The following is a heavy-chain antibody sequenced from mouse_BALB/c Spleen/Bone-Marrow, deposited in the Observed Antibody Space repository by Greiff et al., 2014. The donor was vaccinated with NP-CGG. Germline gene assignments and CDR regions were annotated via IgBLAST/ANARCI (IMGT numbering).Heavy chain of an antibody. CDR2: IWAGGST. V-gene: IGHV2-9*02. CDR3: AREGGTGFAS. D-gene: IGHD4-1*01. CDR1: GFSLTNYG. J-gene: IGHJ3*01. Sequence: VKLQESGPGLVAPSQSLSITCTVSGFSLTNYGVHWVRQPPGKGLEWLGVIWAGGSTNYNSDLMSRLSISKDNAKSQVFLQMNSLQADDTAMYYCAREGGTGFASWGQGTLVTVSA.